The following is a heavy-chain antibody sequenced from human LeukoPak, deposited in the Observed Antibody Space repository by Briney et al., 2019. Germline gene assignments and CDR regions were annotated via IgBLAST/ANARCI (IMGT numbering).Heavy chain of an antibody. J-gene: IGHJ4*02. D-gene: IGHD6-13*01. Sequence: GGSLRLSCAASGFTFSSYSMNWDRQAPGKGLEWVSYISSSSSSIYYADSVKGRFTISRDNAKNSLYLQMSSLRAEDTAIYYCARVLRYSSSWHQADYWGQGSLVTVSS. V-gene: IGHV3-48*04. CDR2: ISSSSSSI. CDR1: GFTFSSYS. CDR3: ARVLRYSSSWHQADY.